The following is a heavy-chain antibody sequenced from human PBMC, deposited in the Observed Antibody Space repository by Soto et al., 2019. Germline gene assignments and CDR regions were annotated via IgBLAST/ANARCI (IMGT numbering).Heavy chain of an antibody. D-gene: IGHD3-3*01. CDR1: GYTFNTYG. V-gene: IGHV1-18*01. CDR2: ISAYDGKT. CDR3: AREPHEFWTSYWFDT. J-gene: IGHJ5*02. Sequence: ASVKVSCKTSGYTFNTYGINWVRQAPGQGLELMGWISAYDGKTTYAEKFQGRVTLTTDTSTSTAYMELRSLRSDDTAIYYCAREPHEFWTSYWFDTWGQGTPVTVSS.